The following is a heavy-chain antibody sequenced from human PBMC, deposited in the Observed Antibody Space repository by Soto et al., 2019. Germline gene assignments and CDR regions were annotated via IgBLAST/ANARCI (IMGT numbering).Heavy chain of an antibody. V-gene: IGHV1-69*12. J-gene: IGHJ4*02. Sequence: QVQLVQSGAEVKKPGSSVKVSCKASGATFSTNAFSWVRQAPGQGLEWMGGIIPIFGTTDYAQKFQGRLTVTADESRGTAQRERRNLSSGDAGLYFCARSTTAPLMREDYWGQGTLVSVPS. CDR2: IIPIFGTT. D-gene: IGHD4-4*01. CDR1: GATFSTNA. CDR3: ARSTTAPLMREDY.